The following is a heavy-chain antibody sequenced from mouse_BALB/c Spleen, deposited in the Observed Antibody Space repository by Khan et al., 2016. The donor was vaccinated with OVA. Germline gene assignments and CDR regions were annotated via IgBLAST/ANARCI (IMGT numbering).Heavy chain of an antibody. D-gene: IGHD1-1*01. V-gene: IGHV1-20*02. CDR2: INPHIGEA. CDR3: ARKYGSDFDY. J-gene: IGHJ2*01. CDR1: GYSFTGYF. Sequence: EVELVESGPELVKPGASVKISCTASGYSFTGYFMNWVMQSHGKSLEWIGRINPHIGEAFYNQKFKGKATLTVDESSSTAHMELRSLASEDSAVYYCARKYGSDFDYWGQGTTLTVSS.